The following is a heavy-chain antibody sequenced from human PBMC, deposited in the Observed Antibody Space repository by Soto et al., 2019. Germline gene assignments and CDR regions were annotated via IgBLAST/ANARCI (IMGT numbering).Heavy chain of an antibody. J-gene: IGHJ4*02. V-gene: IGHV3-74*01. CDR2: ISGEGIST. Sequence: EVRLVESGGGLVQPGGSLRLSCAASGFIFRNYWMHWVRQAPGKGLVWVSRISGEGISTNYADSVNGRVAISRDTAKNTLDQQINSLRDEDTAVYYCTPSDYYQSVWGQGTLVTVSS. CDR1: GFIFRNYW. D-gene: IGHD2-21*01. CDR3: TPSDYYQSV.